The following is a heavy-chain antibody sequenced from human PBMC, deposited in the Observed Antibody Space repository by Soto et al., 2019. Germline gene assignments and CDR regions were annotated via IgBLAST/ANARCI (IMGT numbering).Heavy chain of an antibody. V-gene: IGHV3-7*05. D-gene: IGHD3-10*01. CDR3: AKIYYGSGRYLDYFDY. CDR1: GFTFSSYW. J-gene: IGHJ4*02. CDR2: IKQDGSEK. Sequence: EVQLVESGGGLVQPGGSLRLSCAASGFTFSSYWMSWVRQAPGKGLEWVANIKQDGSEKYYVDSVKGRFTISRDNAKNSLYLQMNSLRAEDTAVYYCAKIYYGSGRYLDYFDYWGQGTLVTVSS.